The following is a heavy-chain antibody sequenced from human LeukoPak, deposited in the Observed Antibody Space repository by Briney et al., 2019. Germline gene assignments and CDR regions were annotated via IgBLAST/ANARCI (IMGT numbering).Heavy chain of an antibody. D-gene: IGHD3-22*01. Sequence: SETLSLTCSVSGGSIRGSTYYWGWIRQPPGKGLEWIGSIYYSGSTYYNPSLKSRVTISVDTSKNQFSLQLTSVTAADTAVYYCARYALVNYYDSSGYYYHFDYWGQGTLVTVSS. CDR3: ARYALVNYYDSSGYYYHFDY. V-gene: IGHV4-39*07. CDR1: GGSIRGSTYY. CDR2: IYYSGST. J-gene: IGHJ4*02.